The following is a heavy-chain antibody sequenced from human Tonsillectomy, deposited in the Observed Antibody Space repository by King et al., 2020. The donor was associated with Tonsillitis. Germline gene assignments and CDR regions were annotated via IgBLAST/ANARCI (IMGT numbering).Heavy chain of an antibody. CDR1: GGSISSGGYS. CDR2: IYYSGST. J-gene: IGHJ5*02. D-gene: IGHD2-2*01. CDR3: TRGTDCSSTSCYLGWFDP. Sequence: QLQESGPGLVKPSQTLSLTCAVSGGSISSGGYSWSWIRQPPGKGLEWIGYIYYSGSTYYNPSLKSRVTISVDTSKNQFYLKLSSVTAADTAVYYCTRGTDCSSTSCYLGWFDPWGQGTLVTVSS. V-gene: IGHV4-30-4*07.